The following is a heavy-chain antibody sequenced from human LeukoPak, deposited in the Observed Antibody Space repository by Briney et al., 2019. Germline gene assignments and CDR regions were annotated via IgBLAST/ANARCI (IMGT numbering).Heavy chain of an antibody. V-gene: IGHV3-23*01. CDR1: GFTFSSYA. Sequence: GGSLRLSCAASGFTFSSYAMSWVRQAPGKGLEWVSAISGSGGSTYYTDSVKGRFTISRDNSKNTLYLQMNSLRAEDTAVYYCAREPSAGDSSGHFDYWGQGTLVTVSS. D-gene: IGHD3-22*01. CDR2: ISGSGGST. CDR3: AREPSAGDSSGHFDY. J-gene: IGHJ4*02.